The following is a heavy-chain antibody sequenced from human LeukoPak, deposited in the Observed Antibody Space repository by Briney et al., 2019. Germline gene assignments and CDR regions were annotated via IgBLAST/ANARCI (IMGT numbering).Heavy chain of an antibody. CDR2: FDPEDGET. CDR1: GYTLTELS. D-gene: IGHD3-22*01. CDR3: ATDRLMYYYDSSGYYQP. Sequence: GASVTVSCKVSGYTLTELSMHWVRQAPGKGLEWMGGFDPEDGETIYAQKFQGRVTMTEDTSTDTAYMELSSLRSEDTAVYYCATDRLMYYYDSSGYYQPWGQGTLVTVSS. J-gene: IGHJ5*02. V-gene: IGHV1-24*01.